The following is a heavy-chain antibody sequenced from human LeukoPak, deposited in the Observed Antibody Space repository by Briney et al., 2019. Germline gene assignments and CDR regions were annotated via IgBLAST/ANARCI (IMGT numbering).Heavy chain of an antibody. CDR2: ISYDGSNK. Sequence: PGRSLRLSCAASGFTFSSYGMHWVRQAPGKGLEWVAVISYDGSNKYYADSVKGRFTISRDNSKNTLYLQMNSLRADDTAVYYCATHWEEEQQLASMDVWGQGTTVTVSS. CDR1: GFTFSSYG. CDR3: ATHWEEEQQLASMDV. D-gene: IGHD6-13*01. V-gene: IGHV3-30*03. J-gene: IGHJ6*02.